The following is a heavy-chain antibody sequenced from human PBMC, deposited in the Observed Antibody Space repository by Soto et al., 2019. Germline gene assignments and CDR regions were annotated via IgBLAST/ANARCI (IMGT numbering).Heavy chain of an antibody. CDR3: ARDDDYGDNAFDY. CDR1: GFTFSHYG. CDR2: IWNDGGTK. J-gene: IGHJ4*02. Sequence: QLVESGGGLVQPGRSLRLSCAASGFTFSHYGMHWVRQAPGKGLEWVAVIWNDGGTKFYADSVKGRFTISRDNSKNTLYLQMNSLGVDDTAVYFCARDDDYGDNAFDYWGRGTLVTVSS. D-gene: IGHD4-17*01. V-gene: IGHV3-33*01.